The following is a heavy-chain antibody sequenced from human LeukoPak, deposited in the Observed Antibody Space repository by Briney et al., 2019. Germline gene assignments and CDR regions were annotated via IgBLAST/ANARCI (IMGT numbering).Heavy chain of an antibody. CDR3: ARDRETIAVAGTQELDY. V-gene: IGHV3-23*01. J-gene: IGHJ4*02. CDR1: GFTFSNYG. Sequence: GGSLRLSCAASGFTFSNYGMSWVRQAPGKGLEWVSSISGSGGNTYYADSVKGRFTISRDNSKNTLYLQMNSLRAEDTAVYYCARDRETIAVAGTQELDYWGQGTLVTVSS. D-gene: IGHD6-19*01. CDR2: ISGSGGNT.